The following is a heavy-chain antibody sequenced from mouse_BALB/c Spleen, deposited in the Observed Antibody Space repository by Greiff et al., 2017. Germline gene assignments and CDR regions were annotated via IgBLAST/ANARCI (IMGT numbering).Heavy chain of an antibody. Sequence: EVKLMESGPGLVKPSQSLSLTCTVTGYSITSDYAWNWIRQFPGNKLEWMGYISYSGSTSYNPSLKSRISITRDTSKNQFFLQLNSVTTEDTATYYCAREAITTGYYAMDYWGQGTSVTVSS. CDR2: ISYSGST. CDR1: GYSITSDYA. CDR3: AREAITTGYYAMDY. J-gene: IGHJ4*01. D-gene: IGHD1-2*01. V-gene: IGHV3-2*02.